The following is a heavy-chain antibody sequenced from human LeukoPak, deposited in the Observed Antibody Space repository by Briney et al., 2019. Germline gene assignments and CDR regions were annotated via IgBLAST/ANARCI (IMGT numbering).Heavy chain of an antibody. Sequence: PSETLSLTCTVSGGSISSGGYSWSWIRQPPGKGLEWIGYIYRSGSTYYNPSLKSRVTISVDRSKNQFSLKLSSVTAADTAVYYCARADDSSGYSPLYYGMDVWGQGTTVTVSS. CDR1: GGSISSGGYS. V-gene: IGHV4-30-2*01. J-gene: IGHJ6*02. CDR2: IYRSGST. CDR3: ARADDSSGYSPLYYGMDV. D-gene: IGHD3-22*01.